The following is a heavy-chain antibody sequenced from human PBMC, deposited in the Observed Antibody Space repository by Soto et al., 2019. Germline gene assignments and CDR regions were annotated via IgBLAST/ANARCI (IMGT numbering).Heavy chain of an antibody. V-gene: IGHV1-18*01. Sequence: QVQLVQSGGEEKKPGASVKVSCKAFGYTFTNYGISWVRQAPGQGLEWMGWISPNNGNTKYAQKIQGRVTMTTDTSTSTAYMDLRSLISDDTAVYYCARGRAATLAAAGHDYWGQGTLVTVSS. CDR3: ARGRAATLAAAGHDY. CDR1: GYTFTNYG. D-gene: IGHD6-13*01. CDR2: ISPNNGNT. J-gene: IGHJ4*02.